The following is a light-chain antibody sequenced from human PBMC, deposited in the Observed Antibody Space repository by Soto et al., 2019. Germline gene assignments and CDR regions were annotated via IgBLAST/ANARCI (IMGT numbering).Light chain of an antibody. Sequence: DRVMTQSPDTLSVSPGERVTLSCRASQNVRSNLAWYQQQPGQAPRLLIYGASTRATGIPARFSGSGSGTEFTLTISSLQSEDFAVYYCQQYNLWPPWTFGQGTKVDIK. V-gene: IGKV3-15*01. CDR1: QNVRSN. J-gene: IGKJ1*01. CDR2: GAS. CDR3: QQYNLWPPWT.